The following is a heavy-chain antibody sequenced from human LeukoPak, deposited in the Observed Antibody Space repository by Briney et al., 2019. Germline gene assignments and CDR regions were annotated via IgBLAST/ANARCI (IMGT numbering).Heavy chain of an antibody. D-gene: IGHD2-15*01. CDR1: GGSVSGYY. J-gene: IGHJ4*02. CDR3: ARIHRYCSGGACYVLDN. V-gene: IGHV4-59*02. Sequence: ETLSLTCVVSGGSVSGYYWGWIRQPPGRGLEWIGYVYYSGSTNYNPSFKSRITISVDTSRNQFSLQLSSVTAADTAVYYCARIHRYCSGGACYVLDNWGQGTLVAVSS. CDR2: VYYSGST.